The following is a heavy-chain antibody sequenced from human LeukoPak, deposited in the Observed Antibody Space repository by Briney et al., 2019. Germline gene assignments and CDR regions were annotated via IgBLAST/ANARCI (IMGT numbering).Heavy chain of an antibody. CDR1: GFTFSSYG. V-gene: IGHV3-30*02. J-gene: IGHJ3*02. CDR2: IRYDGSNK. Sequence: GGSLRLSCAASGFTFSSYGMHWVRQAPGKGLEWVAFIRYDGSNKYYADSVKGRFTISRDNSKNTLYLQMNSLRAEDTAVYYCAKYKRGSYWGDAFDIWGQGTMVTVSS. CDR3: AKYKRGSYWGDAFDI. D-gene: IGHD1-26*01.